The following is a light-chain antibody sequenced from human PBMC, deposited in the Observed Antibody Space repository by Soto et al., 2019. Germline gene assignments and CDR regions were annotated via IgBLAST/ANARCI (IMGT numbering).Light chain of an antibody. V-gene: IGLV1-51*02. J-gene: IGLJ1*01. Sequence: QSVLKQPPAVSAAPGQKVTISCSGSSSNIGNNYVSWYQQLPGTAPKLLIYENNKRPSGIPDRFSGSKSGTSATLGITGLQTGDEADYYCGTWDSSLSAFYVFGTGTKVTVL. CDR1: SSNIGNNY. CDR2: ENN. CDR3: GTWDSSLSAFYV.